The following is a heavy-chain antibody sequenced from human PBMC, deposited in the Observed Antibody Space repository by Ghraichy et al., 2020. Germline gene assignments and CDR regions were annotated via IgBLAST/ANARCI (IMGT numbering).Heavy chain of an antibody. CDR2: INSDGSST. J-gene: IGHJ6*02. CDR1: GFTFSSYW. CDR3: ARATVTANYYYYGMDV. D-gene: IGHD4-11*01. Sequence: GGSLRLSCAASGFTFSSYWMHWVRQAPGKGLVWVSRINSDGSSTSYADSVKGRFTISRDNAKNTLYLQMNSLRAEDTAVYYCARATVTANYYYYGMDVWGQGTTVTVS. V-gene: IGHV3-74*01.